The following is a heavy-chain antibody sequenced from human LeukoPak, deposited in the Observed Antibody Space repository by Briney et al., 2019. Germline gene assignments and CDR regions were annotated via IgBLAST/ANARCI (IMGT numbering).Heavy chain of an antibody. Sequence: PSETLSLTCAVYGGSFSGYYWSWIRQPPGKGLEWIGEINHSGSTNYNPSLKSRVTISVDTSKNQFSLKLSSVTAADTAVYYCAKRRLLHTHYYYYYYMDVWGKGTTITVSS. CDR2: INHSGST. CDR1: GGSFSGYY. V-gene: IGHV4-34*01. J-gene: IGHJ6*03. CDR3: AKRRLLHTHYYYYYYMDV. D-gene: IGHD2-15*01.